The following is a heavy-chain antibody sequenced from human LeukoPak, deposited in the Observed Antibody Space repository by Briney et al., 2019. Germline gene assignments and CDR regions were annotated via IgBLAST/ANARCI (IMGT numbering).Heavy chain of an antibody. D-gene: IGHD2-15*01. J-gene: IGHJ4*02. CDR1: GFTFSTSN. CDR3: ARDLIGGNAYDY. CDR2: VTSSSRTI. V-gene: IGHV3-48*01. Sequence: PGGSLRLSCGASGFTFSTSNMNWVRQAPGKGPEWIAYVTSSSRTIYYADSVKGRFTISRDNAKSSLYLQLDSLRAEDTAVYYCARDLIGGNAYDYWGQGALVTVSS.